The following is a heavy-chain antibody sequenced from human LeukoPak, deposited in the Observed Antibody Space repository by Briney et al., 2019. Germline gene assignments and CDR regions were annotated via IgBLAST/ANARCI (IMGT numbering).Heavy chain of an antibody. V-gene: IGHV3-66*01. CDR2: IYSGGST. CDR3: AKDPVAGTASDAFDI. Sequence: PGGSLRLSRAASGFTVSSNYMSWVRQAPGKGLEWVSVIYSGGSTYYADSVKGRFTISRDNSKNTLYLQMNSLRAEDTAVYYCAKDPVAGTASDAFDIWGQGTMVTVSS. J-gene: IGHJ3*02. CDR1: GFTVSSNY. D-gene: IGHD3-10*01.